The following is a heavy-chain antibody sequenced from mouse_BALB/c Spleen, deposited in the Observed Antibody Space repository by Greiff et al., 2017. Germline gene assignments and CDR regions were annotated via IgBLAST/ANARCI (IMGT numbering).Heavy chain of an antibody. V-gene: IGHV5-17*02. CDR1: GFTFSSFG. CDR3: ARHDPYAMDY. D-gene: IGHD2-3*01. Sequence: EVMLVESGGGLVQPGGSRKLSCAASGFTFSSFGMHWVRQAPEKGLEWVAYISSGSSTIYYADTVKGRFTISRDNPKNTLFLQMTSLRSEDTAMYYCARHDPYAMDYWGQGTSVTVSS. J-gene: IGHJ4*01. CDR2: ISSGSSTI.